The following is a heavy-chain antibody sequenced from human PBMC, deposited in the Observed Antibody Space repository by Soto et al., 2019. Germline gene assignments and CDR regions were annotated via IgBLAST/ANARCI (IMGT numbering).Heavy chain of an antibody. V-gene: IGHV4-39*02. CDR1: GGSISSNNYY. CDR3: ARRGYDYVWGSYWLDP. CDR2: IYHTGSA. Sequence: PSETLSLTCTVSGGSISSNNYYWGWIRQPPGKGLEWIGSIYHTGSAYYSPSLKSRVTISVDTSKNRFSLNLSSVTAADTAVYYCARRGYDYVWGSYWLDPWGPGPLVTVSS. J-gene: IGHJ5*02. D-gene: IGHD3-16*01.